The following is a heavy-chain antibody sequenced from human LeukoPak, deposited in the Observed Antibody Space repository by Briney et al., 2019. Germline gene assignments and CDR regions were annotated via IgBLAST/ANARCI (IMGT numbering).Heavy chain of an antibody. CDR2: IYSVGST. J-gene: IGHJ4*02. Sequence: PGGSLRLSFAASGFTFSSYSMNWVRRVPGKGLKWVATIYSVGSTYYADSVRGRFTISRTNSNNTLDLEMNSLRPDDTAVYFCTRAVGHAGGFFDSWGQGVLITVSS. D-gene: IGHD3-16*01. CDR1: GFTFSSYS. CDR3: TRAVGHAGGFFDS. V-gene: IGHV3-53*04.